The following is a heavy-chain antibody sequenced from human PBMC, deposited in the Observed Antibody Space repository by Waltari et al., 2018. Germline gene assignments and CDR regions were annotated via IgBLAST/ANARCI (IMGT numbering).Heavy chain of an antibody. J-gene: IGHJ3*01. V-gene: IGHV4-59*08. D-gene: IGHD2-15*01. CDR2: ASYSGST. CDR3: ATLGARYSNAFDV. Sequence: QVQLQESGPGLVKPSETLSLTCTLSGSFYYLSWIRQPPGKGLECLGYASYSGSTYYTPSLQSRVTILVGSSRHQFSLQLSSVTAADTAVYYCATLGARYSNAFDVWGQGTMVTVSS. CDR1: GSFYY.